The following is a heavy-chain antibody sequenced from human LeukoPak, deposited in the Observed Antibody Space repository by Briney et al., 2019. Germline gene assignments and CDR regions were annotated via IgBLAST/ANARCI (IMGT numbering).Heavy chain of an antibody. V-gene: IGHV3-21*01. CDR1: GFTFSSYS. Sequence: GGSLRLSCAASGFTFSSYSMNWVRQAPGKGLEWVSSISSSSSYIYYADSVKGRFTISRDNAKNSLYLQMNSLGAEDTAVYYCARDNDIVVSYGMDVWGQGTTVTVSS. CDR3: ARDNDIVVSYGMDV. CDR2: ISSSSSYI. D-gene: IGHD5-12*01. J-gene: IGHJ6*02.